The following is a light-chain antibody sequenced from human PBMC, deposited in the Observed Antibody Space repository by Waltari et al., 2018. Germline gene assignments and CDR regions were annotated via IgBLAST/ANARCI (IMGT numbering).Light chain of an antibody. CDR2: DAF. CDR3: QQYYSTPWT. J-gene: IGKJ1*01. V-gene: IGKV3-11*01. CDR1: QSVNNY. Sequence: EVVLTQSPVTLSLSPGERATLSCRTSQSVNNYLAWYQQKPGQAPRLLIYDAFNRATDIPARFSGSGSGTDFTLTISSLQAEDVAVYYCQQYYSTPWTFGQGTKVEIK.